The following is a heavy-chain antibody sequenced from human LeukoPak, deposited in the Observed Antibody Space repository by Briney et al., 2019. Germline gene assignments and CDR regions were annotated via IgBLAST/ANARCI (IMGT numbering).Heavy chain of an antibody. V-gene: IGHV1-46*01. D-gene: IGHD3-22*01. Sequence: ASVTVSCKASRYTLSNYYVHWVGPAPGQEREWMGIIKPSGGGTSYALQVEGSITLPRDTSKSTAYMELSSLRSEETAVYSWARDDSDSSGDHYLLGYFEDWGQGTLVTVSS. CDR1: RYTLSNYY. J-gene: IGHJ1*01. CDR3: ARDDSDSSGDHYLLGYFED. CDR2: IKPSGGGT.